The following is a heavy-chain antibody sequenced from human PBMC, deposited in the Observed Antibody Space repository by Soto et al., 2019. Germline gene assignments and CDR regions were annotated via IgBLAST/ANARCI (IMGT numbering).Heavy chain of an antibody. CDR2: IYYSGST. CDR1: GGSISSGGYY. Sequence: QVQLQESGPGLVKPSQTLSLTCTVSGGSISSGGYYWSWIRQHPGKGLEWIGYIYYSGSTYYNPSLKSRVTISVDTSKNQCSLKLSSVTAADTAVYYCARETSGSYWAAGDYWGQGTLVTVSS. D-gene: IGHD1-26*01. V-gene: IGHV4-31*03. J-gene: IGHJ4*02. CDR3: ARETSGSYWAAGDY.